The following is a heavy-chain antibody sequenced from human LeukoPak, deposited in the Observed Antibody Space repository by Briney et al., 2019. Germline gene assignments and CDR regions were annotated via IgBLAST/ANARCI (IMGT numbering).Heavy chain of an antibody. CDR1: GFTFSSYA. Sequence: GGSLRLSCAASGFTFSSYAMSWVRQAPGKGLEWVSAVSGSGGSTYYADSVKGRFTISRDNANNSLYLQMNSLRAEDTAVYYCARDLVGARADYWGQGTLVTVSS. J-gene: IGHJ4*02. D-gene: IGHD1-26*01. CDR3: ARDLVGARADY. V-gene: IGHV3-23*01. CDR2: VSGSGGST.